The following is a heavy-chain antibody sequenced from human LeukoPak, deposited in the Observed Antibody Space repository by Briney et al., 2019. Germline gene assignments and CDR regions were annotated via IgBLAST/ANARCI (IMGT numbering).Heavy chain of an antibody. Sequence: GGSLRLSCAASGFIFSIYNMNWVRQAPGKGLEWVASINHNGNVNYYVDSVKGRFTISRDNAKNSLCLQMSNLRAEDTAVYFCARGGGLDVWGQGATVTVSS. CDR2: INHNGNVN. CDR3: ARGGGLDV. V-gene: IGHV3-7*03. J-gene: IGHJ6*02. CDR1: GFIFSIYN. D-gene: IGHD3-16*01.